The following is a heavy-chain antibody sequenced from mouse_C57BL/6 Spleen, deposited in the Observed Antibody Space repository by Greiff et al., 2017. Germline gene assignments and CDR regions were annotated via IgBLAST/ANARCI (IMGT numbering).Heavy chain of an antibody. J-gene: IGHJ4*01. CDR2: IDPSDSYT. CDR1: GYTFTSYW. D-gene: IGHD2-4*01. Sequence: QVQLQQPGAELVKPGASVTLSCKASGYTFTSYWMQWVKQRPGQGLEWIGEIDPSDSYTNYNQKFKGKATLTVDTSSSTAYMQLSSLTSEDSAVYYCARGGGLRRAMDYWGQGTSVTVSS. CDR3: ARGGGLRRAMDY. V-gene: IGHV1-50*01.